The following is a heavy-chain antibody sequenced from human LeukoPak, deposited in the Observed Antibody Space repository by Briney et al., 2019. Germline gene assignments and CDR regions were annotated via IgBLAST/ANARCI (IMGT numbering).Heavy chain of an antibody. CDR1: GFTLSSNY. CDR2: IYSGGST. V-gene: IGHV3-66*02. J-gene: IGHJ6*02. CDR3: ARGKGFGVVSYYYYGMDV. Sequence: GGSLRLSCAASGFTLSSNYMSWVREAPGKGLGRVSVIYSGGSTYYADSVKGRFTISRDNSKNTLYLQMNSLRAEDTAVYYCARGKGFGVVSYYYYGMDVWGQGTTVTVSS. D-gene: IGHD3-3*01.